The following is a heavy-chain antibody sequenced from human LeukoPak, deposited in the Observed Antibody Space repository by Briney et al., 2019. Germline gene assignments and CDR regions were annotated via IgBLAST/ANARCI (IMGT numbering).Heavy chain of an antibody. CDR3: ARARSSYGYGDAFDI. J-gene: IGHJ3*02. CDR1: GFTFSTYA. D-gene: IGHD5-18*01. Sequence: SGGSLRLSCAASGFTFSTYAMHWVRQAPGKVLEWVAVISYDGSSKYYADSVKGRFTISRDNSKNTLYLQMNSLRAEDTAVYYCARARSSYGYGDAFDIWGQGTMVTVSS. V-gene: IGHV3-30*04. CDR2: ISYDGSSK.